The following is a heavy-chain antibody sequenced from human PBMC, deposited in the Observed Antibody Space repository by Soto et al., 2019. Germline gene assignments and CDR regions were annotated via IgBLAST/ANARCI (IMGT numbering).Heavy chain of an antibody. V-gene: IGHV3-23*01. CDR2: ISGSGGST. CDR1: GFTFSSYA. J-gene: IGHJ4*02. Sequence: GGSLRLSCAASGFTFSSYAMSWVLQAPGKGLEWVSAISGSGGSTYYADSVKGRFTISRDNSKNTLYLQMNSLRAEDTAVYYCAKDGGPALYYFDYWGQGTLVTVSS. D-gene: IGHD2-15*01. CDR3: AKDGGPALYYFDY.